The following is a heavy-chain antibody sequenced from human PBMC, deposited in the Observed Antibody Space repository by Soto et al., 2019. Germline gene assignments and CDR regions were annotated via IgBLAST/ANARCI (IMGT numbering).Heavy chain of an antibody. D-gene: IGHD5-18*01. Sequence: TKCVTRTVAWGNSINGGDYRSRKRKPPGKGLEWIGYIYYSGSTYYNPSLKSRVTISVDTSKNQFSLKLSSVTAADTAVYSCARAHQLWPDPFSLSAYWGQRTLVTVSS. CDR1: WGNSINGGDY. V-gene: IGHV4-30-4*01. CDR2: IYYSGST. CDR3: ARAHQLWPDPFSLSAY. J-gene: IGHJ4*02.